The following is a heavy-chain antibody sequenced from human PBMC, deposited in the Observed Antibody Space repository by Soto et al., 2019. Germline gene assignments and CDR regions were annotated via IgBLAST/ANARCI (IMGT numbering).Heavy chain of an antibody. Sequence: QVQLVQSGAEVKKPGASVKVSCKTSGYTFTCHGISWVRQAPGQGLEWMGWISAYNGNTNYAQKLQGRVTMTTDTXTSTAYLELRSLRSDDTAVYYCARTYCSSARCYSDYWGQGTLVTVSS. D-gene: IGHD2-2*01. J-gene: IGHJ4*02. CDR3: ARTYCSSARCYSDY. V-gene: IGHV1-18*04. CDR2: ISAYNGNT. CDR1: GYTFTCHG.